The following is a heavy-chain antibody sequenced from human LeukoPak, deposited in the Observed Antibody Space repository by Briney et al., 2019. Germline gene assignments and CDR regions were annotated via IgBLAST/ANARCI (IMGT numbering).Heavy chain of an antibody. CDR2: IYYSGST. D-gene: IGHD2-2*01. V-gene: IGHV4-31*11. J-gene: IGHJ3*02. Sequence: TLSLTFAVYGGSFSGYYWSWIRQHPGKGLEWIGYIYYSGSTYYNPSLKSRVTISVDTSKNQFSLKLSSVTAADTAVYYCARVVVVPAADDAFDIWGQGTMVTVSS. CDR3: ARVVVVPAADDAFDI. CDR1: GGSFSGYY.